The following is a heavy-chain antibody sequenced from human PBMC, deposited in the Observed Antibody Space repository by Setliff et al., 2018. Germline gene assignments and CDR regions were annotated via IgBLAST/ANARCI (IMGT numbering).Heavy chain of an antibody. CDR1: GFTFSTYR. V-gene: IGHV3-33*08. D-gene: IGHD3-10*01. J-gene: IGHJ1*01. CDR3: ASSSGWIPWIQH. Sequence: GGSLRLSCAASGFTFSTYRMHWVRQAPGKGLEWVAVIWDDGVKKYHADSVKGRFTISRDNAKNSLFLQMNNLRAEDTALYYCASSSGWIPWIQHWGPGTRVTVSS. CDR2: IWDDGVKK.